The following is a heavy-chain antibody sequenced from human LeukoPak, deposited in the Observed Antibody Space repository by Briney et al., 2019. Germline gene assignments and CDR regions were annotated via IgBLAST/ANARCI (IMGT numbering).Heavy chain of an antibody. V-gene: IGHV3-23*01. Sequence: GGSLRLSRAASGFTFSSYAMSWVRQAPGKGLEWVSAISGSGGSTYYADSVKGRFTISRDNSKNTLYLQMNSLRAEDTAVYYCAKGGPYCGGDCYRDAFDIWGQGTMVTVSS. J-gene: IGHJ3*02. CDR2: ISGSGGST. CDR1: GFTFSSYA. D-gene: IGHD2-21*02. CDR3: AKGGPYCGGDCYRDAFDI.